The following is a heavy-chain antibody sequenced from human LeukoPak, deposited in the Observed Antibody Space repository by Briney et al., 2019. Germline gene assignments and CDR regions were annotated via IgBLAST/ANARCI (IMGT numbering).Heavy chain of an antibody. CDR3: ARYGHSPYFDS. Sequence: ASVKVSCKASGYTFTNYHMHWVRQAPGQGLEWMGIINPSGGITSYAQKFQGRVTMTRDMSTSTVYMELSSLRSEDTAVYYCARYGHSPYFDSWGQGTLVTVSS. V-gene: IGHV1-46*01. J-gene: IGHJ4*02. D-gene: IGHD3-10*01. CDR2: INPSGGIT. CDR1: GYTFTNYH.